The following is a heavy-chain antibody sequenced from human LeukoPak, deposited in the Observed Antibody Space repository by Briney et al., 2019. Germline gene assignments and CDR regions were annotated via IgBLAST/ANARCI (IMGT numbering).Heavy chain of an antibody. J-gene: IGHJ4*02. CDR3: ARDHRVVVPAASYYFDY. Sequence: ASVKVSCKASGYTFTSYYMHWVRQAPGQGLEWMGIINPSGGSTSYAQKFQGRVTMTRDTSTSTVYMELSSLRSEDTAVYYCARDHRVVVPAASYYFDYWGQGTLVTVSS. D-gene: IGHD2-2*01. V-gene: IGHV1-46*01. CDR1: GYTFTSYY. CDR2: INPSGGST.